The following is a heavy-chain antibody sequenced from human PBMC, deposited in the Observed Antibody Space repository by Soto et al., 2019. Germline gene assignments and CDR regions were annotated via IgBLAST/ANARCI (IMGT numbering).Heavy chain of an antibody. CDR3: ARSSDTGDSSGYFDY. Sequence: SETLSLTCTVSDGYIRSYYLSWIRQTPGKGLEWIGYIYYSGSTNYNPSLKSRVTISVDTSKNQFSLKLSSVTAADTAVYYCARSSDTGDSSGYFDYWGQGTLVTVSS. CDR1: DGYIRSYY. V-gene: IGHV4-59*01. J-gene: IGHJ4*02. CDR2: IYYSGST. D-gene: IGHD3-22*01.